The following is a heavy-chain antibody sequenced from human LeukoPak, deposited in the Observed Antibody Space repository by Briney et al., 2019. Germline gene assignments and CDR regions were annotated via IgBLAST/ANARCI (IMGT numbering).Heavy chain of an antibody. V-gene: IGHV3-15*05. D-gene: IGHD3-3*01. Sequence: PGGSLRLSCAVSGFIFSDYGFHWVRQAPGKGLEWVGRIKSNLDGGTTDFAAPVKGRFSISRDDLARTLYLQMNNLKADDTGVYYCTTDFSHFDFSSGYYSYWGQGSLVTVSS. CDR2: IKSNLDGGTT. J-gene: IGHJ4*02. CDR1: GFIFSDYG. CDR3: TTDFSHFDFSSGYYSY.